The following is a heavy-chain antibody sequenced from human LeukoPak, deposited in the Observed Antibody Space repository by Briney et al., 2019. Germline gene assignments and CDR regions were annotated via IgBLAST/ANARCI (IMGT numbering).Heavy chain of an antibody. CDR2: IWFDKNQ. D-gene: IGHD2-8*01. Sequence: PGGSLRLSCAASGFMLNDYGMHWVRQAPGKGLEWVADIWFDKNQHFADSVKGRFAISRDNSKNTVYLQINSLRAEDTAVYYCARDRHCVNGVCHSPPGMDVWGQGTTVTVSS. CDR3: ARDRHCVNGVCHSPPGMDV. J-gene: IGHJ6*02. CDR1: GFMLNDYG. V-gene: IGHV3-33*01.